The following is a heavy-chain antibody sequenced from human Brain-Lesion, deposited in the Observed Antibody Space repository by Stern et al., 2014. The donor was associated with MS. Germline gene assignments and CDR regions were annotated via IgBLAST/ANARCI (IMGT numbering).Heavy chain of an antibody. V-gene: IGHV5-51*03. Sequence: EVHLVESGAEVKKPGESLKISCKGSGYSFTSYWIGWVRQMPGKGLEWMGIIYPGDSDTRYSPSFQGQVTISADKSISTAYLQWSSLKASDTAMYYCARREYSSSIFAWFDPWGQGTLVTVSS. D-gene: IGHD6-6*01. J-gene: IGHJ5*02. CDR2: IYPGDSDT. CDR3: ARREYSSSIFAWFDP. CDR1: GYSFTSYW.